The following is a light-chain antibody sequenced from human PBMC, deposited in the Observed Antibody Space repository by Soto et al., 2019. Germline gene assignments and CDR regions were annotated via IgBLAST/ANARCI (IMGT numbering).Light chain of an antibody. CDR1: QSVSRN. CDR3: QQYNNWPRT. J-gene: IGKJ1*01. V-gene: IGKV3-15*01. CDR2: GAS. Sequence: EIVMTQSPATLSVSPGERATISCRASQSVSRNLAWYQQKPGQAPSLLIYGASTRATGIPARFSGSGSGTDVTLTISSLLSEDFAVYYCQQYNNWPRTFGQGTKVEI.